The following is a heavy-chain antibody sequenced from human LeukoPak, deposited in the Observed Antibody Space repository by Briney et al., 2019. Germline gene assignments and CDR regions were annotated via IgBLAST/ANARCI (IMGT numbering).Heavy chain of an antibody. CDR2: IWYDGSNK. CDR1: GFTFSSYG. CDR3: ARDLAQYSSSWYSYYYYGMDV. V-gene: IGHV3-33*01. D-gene: IGHD6-13*01. Sequence: PGGSLRLSCAASGFTFSSYGMHWVRQAPGKGLEWVAVIWYDGSNKYYADSVKGRFTISRDNSKNTLYLQMNSLRAEDTAVYYCARDLAQYSSSWYSYYYYGMDVWGQGTTVTVSS. J-gene: IGHJ6*02.